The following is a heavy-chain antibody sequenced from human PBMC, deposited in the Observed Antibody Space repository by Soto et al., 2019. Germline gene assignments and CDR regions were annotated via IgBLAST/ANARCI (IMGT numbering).Heavy chain of an antibody. Sequence: QVQLVQSGAEEKKPGASVKVSCKASGYTFTSYAMHWVRQAPGQRPEWMGWINAGNGNTKSSQKVQGRVTITRDTSASTAYMELSSLRSEDTAVYYCARDVAAADYWGQGTLVTVAS. CDR3: ARDVAAADY. CDR2: INAGNGNT. V-gene: IGHV1-3*05. J-gene: IGHJ4*02. CDR1: GYTFTSYA. D-gene: IGHD6-13*01.